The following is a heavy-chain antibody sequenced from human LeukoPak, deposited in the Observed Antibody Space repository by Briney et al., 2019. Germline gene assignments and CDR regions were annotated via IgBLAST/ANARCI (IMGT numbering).Heavy chain of an antibody. CDR2: IYHSGST. CDR3: ASIDCSSTSCSEFDP. D-gene: IGHD2-2*01. CDR1: GGSISSGGYY. Sequence: SETLSLTCTVSGGSISSGGYYWSWIRQPPGKGLEWIGYIYHSGSTYYNPSLKSRVTISVDRSKNQFSLKLSSVTAADTAVYYCASIDCSSTSCSEFDPWGQGTLVTVSS. V-gene: IGHV4-30-2*01. J-gene: IGHJ5*02.